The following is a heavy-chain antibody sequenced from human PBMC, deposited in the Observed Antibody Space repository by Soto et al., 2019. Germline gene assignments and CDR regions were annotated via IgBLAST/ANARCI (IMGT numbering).Heavy chain of an antibody. CDR3: ARLGGVAARTFDY. Sequence: SETLSLTCSVSGGSISDFYWSWIRKPPGKALEWIGYIYYSGRTDYNPSLQSRVTISVDPSKTQFSLNLRSVTPADTAVYYCARLGGVAARTFDYWGQGAQVTAPQ. CDR2: IYYSGRT. V-gene: IGHV4-59*01. D-gene: IGHD6-6*01. J-gene: IGHJ4*02. CDR1: GGSISDFY.